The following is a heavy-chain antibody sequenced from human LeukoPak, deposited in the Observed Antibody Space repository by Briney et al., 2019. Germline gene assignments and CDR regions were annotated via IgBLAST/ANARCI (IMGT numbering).Heavy chain of an antibody. V-gene: IGHV3-23*01. CDR3: AKVDYGDYYFDY. CDR2: ISGSGGST. CDR1: GFTFSSYA. J-gene: IGHJ4*02. Sequence: GGSLRLSCAASGFTFSSYAMSWVRQAPGKGLGWVSAISGSGGSTYYADSVKGRFTISRDNSKNTLYLQMNSLRAEDTAVYYCAKVDYGDYYFDYWGQGTLVTVSS. D-gene: IGHD4-17*01.